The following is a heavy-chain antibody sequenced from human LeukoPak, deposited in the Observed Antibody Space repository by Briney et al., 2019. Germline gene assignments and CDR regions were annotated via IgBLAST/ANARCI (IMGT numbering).Heavy chain of an antibody. Sequence: PGGSLRLSCAASGFTFSSYSMNWVRQAPGKGLEWVSYISSSSSTIYYADSVKGRFTISRDNAKNSLYLQMNSLRAEDTAVYYCARDFRYGSGINWGQGTLVTVSS. CDR1: GFTFSSYS. CDR3: ARDFRYGSGIN. CDR2: ISSSSSTI. V-gene: IGHV3-48*04. J-gene: IGHJ4*02. D-gene: IGHD3-10*01.